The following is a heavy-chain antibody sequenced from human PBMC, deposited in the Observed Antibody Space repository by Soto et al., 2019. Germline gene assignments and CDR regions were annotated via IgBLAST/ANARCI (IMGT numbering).Heavy chain of an antibody. J-gene: IGHJ4*02. CDR3: AHRVLRTVFGLVTTTAIYFDF. Sequence: QITLNKAGPTVVRPTETLTLTCRFSGFSLTTSGVRVGWIRQSPGKAPEWLALIYWDDDKRYSASLKSRLTITKDISKNQVVLTVSDLDPTDTATYYCAHRVLRTVFGLVTTTAIYFDFWGQGTPVAVSS. CDR2: IYWDDDK. CDR1: GFSLTTSGVR. V-gene: IGHV2-5*02. D-gene: IGHD3-3*01.